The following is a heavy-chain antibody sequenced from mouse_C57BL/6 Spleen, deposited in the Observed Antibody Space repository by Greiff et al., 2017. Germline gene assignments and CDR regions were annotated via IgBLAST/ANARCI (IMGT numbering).Heavy chain of an antibody. CDR2: IYPGDGDT. J-gene: IGHJ2*01. CDR1: GYAFSSSW. Sequence: QVQLQQSGPELVKPGASVKISCKASGYAFSSSWMNWVKQRPGKGLEWIGRIYPGDGDTNYNGKFKGKATLTADKSSSTAYMQLSSLPSEDSAVYLWERRSPGDYWGQGTTLTVSS. V-gene: IGHV1-82*01. CDR3: ERRSPGDY.